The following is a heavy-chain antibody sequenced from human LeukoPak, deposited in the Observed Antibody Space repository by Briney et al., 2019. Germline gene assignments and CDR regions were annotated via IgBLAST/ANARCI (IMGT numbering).Heavy chain of an antibody. V-gene: IGHV3-21*01. CDR1: GFTFGTSE. Sequence: GGSLRLSCAASGFTFGTSEMNWVRQATGKALEWVSSISSSSTYIYYADSVKGRFTISRDNAKNSLYLQMNSLRAEDTAVYYCAREGYYYGLDVWGQGTTVTVSS. J-gene: IGHJ6*02. CDR3: AREGYYYGLDV. CDR2: ISSSSTYI.